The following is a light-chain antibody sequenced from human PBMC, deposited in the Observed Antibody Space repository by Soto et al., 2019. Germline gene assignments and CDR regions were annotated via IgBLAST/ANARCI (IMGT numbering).Light chain of an antibody. CDR1: QSVLYSSNNKNH. V-gene: IGKV4-1*01. J-gene: IGKJ4*01. Sequence: DIGMTQSPDSLAVSLGERATINCKSSQSVLYSSNNKNHLAWYQQRPGQPPKLLIYWASTRESGVPDRFSGSGSGTDFTLTISSLQAEDVAVYYCQQYYTTPTFGGGTKVDIK. CDR2: WAS. CDR3: QQYYTTPT.